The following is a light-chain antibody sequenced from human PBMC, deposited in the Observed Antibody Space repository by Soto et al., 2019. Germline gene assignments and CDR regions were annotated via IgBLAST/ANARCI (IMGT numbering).Light chain of an antibody. J-gene: IGKJ5*01. CDR3: QQYNIWPPIT. CDR2: GAS. CDR1: QRVRSDY. Sequence: EIVLTQSPGILSLSPGERATLSCRASQRVRSDYLAWYQQKPGQTPSLLIYGASSRATGIPDRFSGSGSGTDFTLTISRLEPEDFAVYYCQQYNIWPPITFGQGTRLEIK. V-gene: IGKV3-20*01.